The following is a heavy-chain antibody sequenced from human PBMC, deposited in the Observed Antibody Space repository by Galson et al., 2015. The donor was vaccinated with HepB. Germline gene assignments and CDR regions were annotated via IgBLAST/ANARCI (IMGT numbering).Heavy chain of an antibody. Sequence: SLRLSCAASGFTFSSYGMHWVRQAPGKGLEWVAVISYDGSNKYYADSVKGRFTISRDNSKNTLYLQMNSLRAEDTAVYYCAKDRITIFGQPTHYYYYYMDVWGKGTTVTVSS. J-gene: IGHJ6*03. CDR2: ISYDGSNK. CDR1: GFTFSSYG. D-gene: IGHD3-3*01. CDR3: AKDRITIFGQPTHYYYYYMDV. V-gene: IGHV3-30*18.